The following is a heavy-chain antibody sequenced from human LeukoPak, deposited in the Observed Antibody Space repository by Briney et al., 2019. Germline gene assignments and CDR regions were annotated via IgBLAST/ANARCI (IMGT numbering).Heavy chain of an antibody. CDR1: GGSISSYY. J-gene: IGHJ2*01. V-gene: IGHV4-59*01. CDR3: ARVSSSGWYTRNYWYFDL. Sequence: SETLSLTCTVSGGSISSYYWSWIRQPPGRGLEWIGYIYHSGSTNYNPSLKSRVTISVDTSKNQFSLKLSSVTAADTAVYYCARVSSSGWYTRNYWYFDLWGRGTLVTVSS. D-gene: IGHD6-19*01. CDR2: IYHSGST.